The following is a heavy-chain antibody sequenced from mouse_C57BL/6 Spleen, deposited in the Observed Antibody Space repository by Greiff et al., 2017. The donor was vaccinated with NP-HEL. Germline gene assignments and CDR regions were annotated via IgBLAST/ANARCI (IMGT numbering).Heavy chain of an antibody. J-gene: IGHJ3*01. CDR3: ARDRGYSNYFFAY. V-gene: IGHV3-6*01. CDR2: ISYDGSN. D-gene: IGHD2-5*01. CDR1: GYSITSGYY. Sequence: DVKLQESGPGLVKPSQSLSLTCSVTGYSITSGYYWNWIRQFPGNKLEWMGYISYDGSNNYNPSLKNRISITRDTSKNQFFLKLNSVTTEDTATYYCARDRGYSNYFFAYWGQGTLVTVSA.